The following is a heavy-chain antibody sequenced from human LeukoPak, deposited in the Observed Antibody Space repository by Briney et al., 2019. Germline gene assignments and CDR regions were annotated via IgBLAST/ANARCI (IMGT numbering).Heavy chain of an antibody. D-gene: IGHD2-8*01. J-gene: IGHJ4*02. CDR1: GYSFTSYW. Sequence: GESLKISCKGSGYSFTSYWIGWVRQMPGKGLEWMGIIYPGDSDTRYSPSFQGQVTISADKSISTAYLQWSSLKASDTAMYYCARSRSPFVLMVYGPPYYFDYWGQGTLVTVSS. V-gene: IGHV5-51*01. CDR2: IYPGDSDT. CDR3: ARSRSPFVLMVYGPPYYFDY.